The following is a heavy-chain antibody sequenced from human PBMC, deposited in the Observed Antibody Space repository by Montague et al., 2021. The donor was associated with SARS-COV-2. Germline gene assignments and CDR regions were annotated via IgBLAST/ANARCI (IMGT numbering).Heavy chain of an antibody. J-gene: IGHJ4*02. V-gene: IGHV3-23*01. CDR3: ARYRTDWFQLDF. CDR1: GFTFTSYA. Sequence: SLRLSCAASGFTFTSYAMGWVRQAPGKGLEWVLGIDNSGGRTYYADSVKGRFTISRDNSKNTLCLQMNSLRAEDTAIYYCARYRTDWFQLDFWGQGTLAPSPQ. D-gene: IGHD3-9*01. CDR2: IDNSGGRT.